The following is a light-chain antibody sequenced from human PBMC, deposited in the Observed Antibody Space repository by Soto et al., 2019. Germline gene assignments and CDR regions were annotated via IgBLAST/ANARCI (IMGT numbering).Light chain of an antibody. V-gene: IGKV1-5*01. CDR1: QSISSW. J-gene: IGKJ4*01. CDR2: DAS. CDR3: QQYNSYRLT. Sequence: DIQMTQSPSTLSASVGHRVTITCRASQSISSWLAWYQQKPGKAPKLLIYDASSLESGVPSRFSGSGSGTEFTFTISSLQPDDFATYYCQQYNSYRLTFGGGTKVDIK.